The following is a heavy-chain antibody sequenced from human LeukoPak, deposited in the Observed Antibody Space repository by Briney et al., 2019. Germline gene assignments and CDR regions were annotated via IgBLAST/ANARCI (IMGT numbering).Heavy chain of an antibody. J-gene: IGHJ4*02. D-gene: IGHD3-10*01. CDR1: GGSISSSSYY. V-gene: IGHV4-39*07. CDR2: IYYSGST. CDR3: ARSPPGYYYGSGSGFDY. Sequence: SETLSLTCTVSGGSISSSSYYWGWIRQPPGKGLEWIGSIYYSGSTYYNPSLKSRVTISVDTSKNQFSLKLSSVTAADTAVYYCARSPPGYYYGSGSGFDYWGQGTLVTVSS.